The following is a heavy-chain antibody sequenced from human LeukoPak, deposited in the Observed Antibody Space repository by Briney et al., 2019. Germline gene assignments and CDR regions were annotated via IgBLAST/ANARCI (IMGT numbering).Heavy chain of an antibody. Sequence: ASVKVSCHASGGTFRSYAISWVRQAPGQGLEWMGRIIPIFGTANYAQKCQGRVTITWDGSTSTAYMELSSLRSEDTAVYCCAREAAMGDYYDYYMDVWGKGTTVTVSS. J-gene: IGHJ6*03. V-gene: IGHV1-69*15. CDR1: GGTFRSYA. D-gene: IGHD5-18*01. CDR2: IIPIFGTA. CDR3: AREAAMGDYYDYYMDV.